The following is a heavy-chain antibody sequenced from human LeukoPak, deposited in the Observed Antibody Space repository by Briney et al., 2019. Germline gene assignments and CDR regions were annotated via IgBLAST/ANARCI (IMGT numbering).Heavy chain of an antibody. CDR2: ISYDGSNE. CDR3: ARSLRVRGVPDYMDV. J-gene: IGHJ6*03. D-gene: IGHD3-10*02. CDR1: GFTFSSYV. V-gene: IGHV3-30*14. Sequence: GGSLRLSCAASGFTFSSYVMHWVRQAPGKGLEWVAIISYDGSNEYYADSVKGRFTISRDNSKNMLYLQMNSLRAEDTAVYYCARSLRVRGVPDYMDVWGKGTTVIISS.